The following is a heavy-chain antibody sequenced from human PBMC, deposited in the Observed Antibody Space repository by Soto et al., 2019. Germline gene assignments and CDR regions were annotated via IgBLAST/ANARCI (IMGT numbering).Heavy chain of an antibody. CDR1: GGSISSGGYY. V-gene: IGHV4-31*03. J-gene: IGHJ5*02. CDR3: ARVYSGYDYHWFDP. CDR2: IYYSGST. Sequence: SETLSLTCTVSGGSISSGGYYWSWIRQHPGKGLEWIGYIYYSGSTYYNPSLKSRVTISVDTSKNQFSLKLSSVTAAYTAVYYCARVYSGYDYHWFDPWGQGTLVTVSS. D-gene: IGHD5-12*01.